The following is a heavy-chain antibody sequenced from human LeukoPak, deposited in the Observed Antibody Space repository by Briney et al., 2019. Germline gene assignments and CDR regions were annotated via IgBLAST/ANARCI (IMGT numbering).Heavy chain of an antibody. V-gene: IGHV4-38-2*02. J-gene: IGHJ3*02. D-gene: IGHD1-26*01. CDR1: GYSISSGYY. CDR2: IYHSGST. Sequence: PSETLSLTCTVSGYSISSGYYWGWIRQPPGKGLEWIGSIYHSGSTYYNPSLKSRVIISVDTSKNKISLRLSSVTAADTAVYYCARHSRGPHSYYGDAFDIWGQGTWVPVSS. CDR3: ARHSRGPHSYYGDAFDI.